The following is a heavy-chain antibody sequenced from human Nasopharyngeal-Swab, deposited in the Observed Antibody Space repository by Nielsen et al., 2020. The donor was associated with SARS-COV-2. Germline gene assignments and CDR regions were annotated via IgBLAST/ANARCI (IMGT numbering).Heavy chain of an antibody. CDR3: ARVQQWLALFDY. J-gene: IGHJ4*02. Sequence: SETLSLTCTVSGGSISSYYWIWIRQPPGKGLEWIGYIYYSGSTNYNPSLKSRVTISVDTSKNQFSLKLSSVTAADTAVYYCARVQQWLALFDYWGQGTLVTVSS. D-gene: IGHD6-19*01. V-gene: IGHV4-59*01. CDR1: GGSISSYY. CDR2: IYYSGST.